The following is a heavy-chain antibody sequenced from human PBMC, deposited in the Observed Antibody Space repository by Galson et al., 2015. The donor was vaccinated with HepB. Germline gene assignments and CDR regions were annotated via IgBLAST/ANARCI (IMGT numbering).Heavy chain of an antibody. D-gene: IGHD5-24*01. J-gene: IGHJ5*02. CDR1: GYTFTDYH. CDR3: ARHNEKGLYCFDP. V-gene: IGHV1-2*02. Sequence: SVKVSCKASGYTFTDYHMHWVRQAPGQGLEWMGWINPNTGGTKYAQKFQGRVTLTRDTSISAAYMDLSSLTFDDTAVYCCARHNEKGLYCFDPWGQGSLVTVSS. CDR2: INPNTGGT.